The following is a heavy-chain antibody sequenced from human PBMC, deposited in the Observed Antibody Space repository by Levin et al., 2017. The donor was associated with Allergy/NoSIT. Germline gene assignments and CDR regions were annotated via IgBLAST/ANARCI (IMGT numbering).Heavy chain of an antibody. CDR1: GYTFTSYY. Sequence: ASVKVSCKASGYTFTSYYMHWVRQAPGQGLEWMGIINPSGGSTSYAQKFQGRVTMTRDTSTSTVYMELSSLRSEDTAVYYCCAAAASGPFDYWGQGTLVTVSS. J-gene: IGHJ4*02. CDR3: CAAAASGPFDY. D-gene: IGHD6-13*01. V-gene: IGHV1-46*01. CDR2: INPSGGST.